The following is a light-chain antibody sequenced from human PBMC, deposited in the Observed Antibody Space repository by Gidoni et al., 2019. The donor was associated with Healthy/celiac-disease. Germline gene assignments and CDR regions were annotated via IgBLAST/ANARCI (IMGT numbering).Light chain of an antibody. CDR3: QQYNSPSYT. Sequence: DIQMTQSPSTLSASVGDRVTITCRASQSISSWLAWYQQNPVKAPKLLIYKASSLESGVPSRFSGSGSGTEFTLTISSLQPDDFATYYCQQYNSPSYTFGQGTKLEIK. CDR2: KAS. CDR1: QSISSW. J-gene: IGKJ2*01. V-gene: IGKV1-5*03.